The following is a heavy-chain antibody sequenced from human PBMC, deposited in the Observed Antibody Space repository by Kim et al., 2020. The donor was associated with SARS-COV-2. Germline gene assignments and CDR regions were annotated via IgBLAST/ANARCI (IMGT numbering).Heavy chain of an antibody. D-gene: IGHD3-10*01. CDR3: ARPLWFGERRYAFDI. CDR1: GGSISSSNW. Sequence: SETLSLTCAVSGGSISSSNWWSWVRQPPGKGLEWIGEIYHSGSTNYNPSLKSRVTISVDKSKNQFSLKLSSVTAADTAVYYCARPLWFGERRYAFDIWGQGTMVTVSS. J-gene: IGHJ3*02. CDR2: IYHSGST. V-gene: IGHV4-4*02.